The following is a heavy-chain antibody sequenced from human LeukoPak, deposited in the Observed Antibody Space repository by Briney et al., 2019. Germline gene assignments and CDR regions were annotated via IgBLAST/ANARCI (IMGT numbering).Heavy chain of an antibody. CDR2: ISGSGGRT. CDR3: AKGDFYGSGRDYYYYMDV. D-gene: IGHD3-10*01. Sequence: GGSLRLSCAASGFIFSRYGMSWVRQAPGKGLEWVSAISGSGGRTYYADSVKGRFTISRDNSKNTLYLQMNSLRAEDTAVYNCAKGDFYGSGRDYYYYMDVWGKGTTVTISS. CDR1: GFIFSRYG. J-gene: IGHJ6*03. V-gene: IGHV3-23*01.